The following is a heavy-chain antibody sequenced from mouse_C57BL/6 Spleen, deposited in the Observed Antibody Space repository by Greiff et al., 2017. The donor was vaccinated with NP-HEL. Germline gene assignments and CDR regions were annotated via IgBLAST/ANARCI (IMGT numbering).Heavy chain of an antibody. CDR2: LNPNNGGT. V-gene: IGHV1-26*01. D-gene: IGHD2-14*01. CDR1: GYTFTDYY. CDR3: AIRYLYEDAMDY. Sequence: EVQLQQSGPELVKPGASVKISCKASGYTFTDYYMNWVKQSHGKSLEWIGDLNPNNGGTSYNQKFKGKATLTVDKSSSTAYMELRSLTSEDSAVYYCAIRYLYEDAMDYWGQGTSVTVSS. J-gene: IGHJ4*01.